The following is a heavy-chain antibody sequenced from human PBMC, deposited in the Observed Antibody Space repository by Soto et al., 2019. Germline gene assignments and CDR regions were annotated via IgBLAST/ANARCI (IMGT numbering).Heavy chain of an antibody. D-gene: IGHD1-26*01. CDR2: IYYSGST. V-gene: IGHV4-30-4*01. CDR3: ARGGHGQAYYSGSYGGFDY. CDR1: GGSISSGDYY. Sequence: SETLSLTCTVSGGSISSGDYYWSWIRQPPGKGLEWIGYIYYSGSTYYNPSLKGRVTISVDTSKNQFSLKLSSVTAADTAVYYCARGGHGQAYYSGSYGGFDYWGQGTLVTVSS. J-gene: IGHJ4*02.